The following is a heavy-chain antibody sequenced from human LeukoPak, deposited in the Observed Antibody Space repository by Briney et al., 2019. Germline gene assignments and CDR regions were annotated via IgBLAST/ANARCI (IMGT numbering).Heavy chain of an antibody. CDR2: ISSSSSTI. Sequence: GGSLRLSCAASGFTFSSYSMNWVRQAPGKGLEWVSYISSSSSTIYYADSVKGRFTISRDNAKNSLYLQMNSLRAEDTAVYYCARAEGSDYYYYYMDVWGKGTTVTVSS. CDR1: GFTFSSYS. CDR3: ARAEGSDYYYYYMDV. J-gene: IGHJ6*03. V-gene: IGHV3-48*04.